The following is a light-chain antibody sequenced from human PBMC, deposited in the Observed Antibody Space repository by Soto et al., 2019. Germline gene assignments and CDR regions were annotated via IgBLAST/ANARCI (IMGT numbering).Light chain of an antibody. V-gene: IGKV3-20*01. J-gene: IGKJ4*01. Sequence: EIVLTQSPGTLSLSPGERATLSCRASQSVSSSSLAWYQQKPGQAPRLLIYGASTRATGIPDRFSGSESGTDFTLIISRLEPEDFAVYYCQLYGSSPSFGGGTKVEIK. CDR3: QLYGSSPS. CDR2: GAS. CDR1: QSVSSSS.